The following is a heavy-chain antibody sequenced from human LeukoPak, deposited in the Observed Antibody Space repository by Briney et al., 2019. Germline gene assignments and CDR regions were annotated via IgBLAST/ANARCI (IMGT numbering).Heavy chain of an antibody. J-gene: IGHJ4*02. D-gene: IGHD1-1*01. CDR2: IYSGGST. Sequence: GGSLRLSCAASGFTVSSNHMSWVRQAPGKGLEWVSVIYSGGSTDYADSVKGRFTISRDNLKNTLYLQMNSLRAEDTAMYYCARGPAGYNWGQGTLVTFSS. CDR1: GFTVSSNH. CDR3: ARGPAGYN. V-gene: IGHV3-53*01.